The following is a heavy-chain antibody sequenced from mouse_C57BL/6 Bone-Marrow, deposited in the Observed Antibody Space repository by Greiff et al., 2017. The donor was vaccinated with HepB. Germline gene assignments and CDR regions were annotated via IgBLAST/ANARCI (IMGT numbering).Heavy chain of an antibody. V-gene: IGHV5-4*03. J-gene: IGHJ2*01. CDR3: ARGPLYYGYYFDY. CDR2: ISDGGSYT. D-gene: IGHD1-1*01. Sequence: DVMLVESGGGLVKPGGSLKLSCAASGFTFSSYAMSWVRQTPEKRLEWVATISDGGSYTYYPDNVKGRFTISRDNAKNNLYLQMSHLKSEDTAMYYWARGPLYYGYYFDYWGQGTTLTVSS. CDR1: GFTFSSYA.